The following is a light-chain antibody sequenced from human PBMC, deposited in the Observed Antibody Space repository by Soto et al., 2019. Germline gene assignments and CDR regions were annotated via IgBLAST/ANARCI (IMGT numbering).Light chain of an antibody. V-gene: IGLV3-25*02. CDR3: QSADTSGTYDV. CDR2: KDN. Sequence: SYELTQSTSVSLTPGQTARITCSGAALPTQYVYWYQQKPGQAPRLIIYKDNQRPSEIPERFSASSSGTLATLTISGIQAEDEADFYCQSADTSGTYDVFGTGTKLTVL. J-gene: IGLJ1*01. CDR1: ALPTQY.